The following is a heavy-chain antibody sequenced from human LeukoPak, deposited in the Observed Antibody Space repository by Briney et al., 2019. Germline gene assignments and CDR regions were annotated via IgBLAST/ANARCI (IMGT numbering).Heavy chain of an antibody. Sequence: GGSLRLSCAASGFTVSSNYMSWVRQAPGKGLEWVSVIYSGGSTYYADSVKGRFTISRDNSKNTLYLQMNSLRAEDTAVYYCARPPMGQTYGSGSYVDYWGQGTLVTVSS. J-gene: IGHJ4*02. CDR3: ARPPMGQTYGSGSYVDY. CDR2: IYSGGST. D-gene: IGHD3-10*01. CDR1: GFTVSSNY. V-gene: IGHV3-53*01.